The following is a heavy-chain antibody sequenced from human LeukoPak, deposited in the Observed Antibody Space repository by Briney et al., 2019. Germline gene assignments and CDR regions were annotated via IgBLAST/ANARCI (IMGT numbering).Heavy chain of an antibody. J-gene: IGHJ3*02. CDR1: GFTFSDYY. CDR3: ARQYYYDSSGYYPHAFDI. CDR2: ISSSGSTI. Sequence: PGGSLRLSCAASGFTFSDYYMSWIRQAPGKGLEWVSYISSSGSTIYYADSVKGRFTISRDNAKNSLYLQMNSLRAEDTAVYYCARQYYYDSSGYYPHAFDIWGQGTMVTVSS. V-gene: IGHV3-11*01. D-gene: IGHD3-22*01.